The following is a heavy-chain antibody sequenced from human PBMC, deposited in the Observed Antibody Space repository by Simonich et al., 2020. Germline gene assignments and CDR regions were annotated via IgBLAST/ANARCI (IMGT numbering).Heavy chain of an antibody. D-gene: IGHD1-26*01. CDR1: GFTFSSYA. CDR3: AKDSSLVGATDWFDP. CDR2: SSGSCGST. Sequence: EVQLLESGGGLVKPGGSLRLSCAASGFTFSSYAMSWVRQAPGKGLEWVSASSGSCGSTYYSGSVKGLFTSSRDNSKNTLYLQMNSLRAEDTAVYYCAKDSSLVGATDWFDPWGQGTLVTVSS. J-gene: IGHJ5*02. V-gene: IGHV3-23*01.